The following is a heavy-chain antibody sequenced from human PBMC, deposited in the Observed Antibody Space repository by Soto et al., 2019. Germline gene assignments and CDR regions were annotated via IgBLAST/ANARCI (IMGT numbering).Heavy chain of an antibody. D-gene: IGHD3-10*01. Sequence: GSLLLACSVSGFTFSNYAIHWVRQAPGKGLEYVSAINSNGDSTFYADSVKGRFTISRDNSKNTLYLQMSSLRTEDMAVYYCVKGPLFSLGSGNSGGPDYWGQGTLVTVS. V-gene: IGHV3-64D*06. CDR3: VKGPLFSLGSGNSGGPDY. CDR1: GFTFSNYA. J-gene: IGHJ4*02. CDR2: INSNGDST.